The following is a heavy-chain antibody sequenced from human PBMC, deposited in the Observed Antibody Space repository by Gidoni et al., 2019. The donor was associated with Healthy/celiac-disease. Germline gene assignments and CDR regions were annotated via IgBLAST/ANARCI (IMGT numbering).Heavy chain of an antibody. J-gene: IGHJ4*02. D-gene: IGHD5-18*01. V-gene: IGHV4-4*02. Sequence: QVQLQESGPALVTPSGTLSLTCAVSGGSIRSSNWWSWVRQPPGKGLEWIGEIYHSGSTNYNPSLKSRVTISVDKSKNQFSLKLSSVTAADTAVYYCARDRRTASNDYFDYWGQGTLVTVSS. CDR2: IYHSGST. CDR1: GGSIRSSNW. CDR3: ARDRRTASNDYFDY.